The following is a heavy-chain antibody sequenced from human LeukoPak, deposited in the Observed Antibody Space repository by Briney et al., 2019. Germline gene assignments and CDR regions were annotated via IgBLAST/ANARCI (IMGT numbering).Heavy chain of an antibody. CDR2: ISSSSSTI. V-gene: IGHV3-48*01. J-gene: IGHJ4*02. CDR3: AKEISPAITMIVVVIKPLDY. D-gene: IGHD3-22*01. Sequence: GGSLRLSCAASGFTFSSYSMNWVRQAPGKGLEWVSYISSSSSTIYYADSVKGRFTISRDNSKNTLYLQMNSLRAEDTAVYYCAKEISPAITMIVVVIKPLDYWGQGTLVTVSS. CDR1: GFTFSSYS.